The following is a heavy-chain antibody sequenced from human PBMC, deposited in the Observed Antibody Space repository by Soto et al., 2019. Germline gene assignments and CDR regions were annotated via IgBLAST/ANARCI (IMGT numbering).Heavy chain of an antibody. J-gene: IGHJ4*02. CDR2: IIPIFGTA. V-gene: IGHV1-69*01. D-gene: IGHD1-26*01. CDR1: GGTFSSYA. CDR3: ARGKGIVGATSFDY. Sequence: GGTFSSYAISWVRQAPGQGLEWMGGIIPIFGTANYAQKFQGRVTITADESTSTAYMELSSLRSEDTAVYYCARGKGIVGATSFDYWGQGTLVTVSS.